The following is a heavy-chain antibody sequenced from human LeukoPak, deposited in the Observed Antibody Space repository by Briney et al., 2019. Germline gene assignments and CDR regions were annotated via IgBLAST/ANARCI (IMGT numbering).Heavy chain of an antibody. Sequence: GGSLRLSCAASGFTFSSYAMHWVRQAPGKGLEYVSAISSNGGSTYFANSVKGRFTISRDNSKNTLYLQMGSLRAEDMAVYYCARTTVVTPGYYYMDVLGKGTTVTVSS. CDR2: ISSNGGST. CDR3: ARTTVVTPGYYYMDV. J-gene: IGHJ6*03. CDR1: GFTFSSYA. V-gene: IGHV3-64*01. D-gene: IGHD4-23*01.